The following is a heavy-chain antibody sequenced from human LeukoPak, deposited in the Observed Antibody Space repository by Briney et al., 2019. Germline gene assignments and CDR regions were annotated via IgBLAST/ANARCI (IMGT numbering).Heavy chain of an antibody. J-gene: IGHJ4*02. Sequence: SETLSLTCTVSGGSISSYYWSWIRQPPGKGLEWIGYIYYSGSTYYNPSLKSRVTISVDTSKNQFSLKLSSVTAADTAVYYCARVIERSGYYRGYYFDYWGQGTLVTVSS. CDR2: IYYSGST. D-gene: IGHD3-3*01. V-gene: IGHV4-59*06. CDR3: ARVIERSGYYRGYYFDY. CDR1: GGSISSYY.